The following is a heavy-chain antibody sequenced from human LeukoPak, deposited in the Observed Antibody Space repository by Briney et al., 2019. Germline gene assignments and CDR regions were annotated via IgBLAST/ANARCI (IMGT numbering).Heavy chain of an antibody. V-gene: IGHV3-48*01. J-gene: IGHJ4*02. CDR2: ISGSSRPI. CDR3: AKEYCSNSVCHSLDY. CDR1: GFTFSSYS. D-gene: IGHD2-8*01. Sequence: SGGSLRLSCAASGFTFSSYSMNWVRQAPGRGLEWVSYISGSSRPIYYADSVKGRFTISRDNAKNSLYLQMNSLRAEDTAVYYCAKEYCSNSVCHSLDYWGQGTLVTVSS.